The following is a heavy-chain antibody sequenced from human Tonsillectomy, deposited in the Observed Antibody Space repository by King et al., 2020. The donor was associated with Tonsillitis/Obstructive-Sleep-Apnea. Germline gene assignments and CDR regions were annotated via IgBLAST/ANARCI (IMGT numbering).Heavy chain of an antibody. CDR1: GGSISSSSYY. Sequence: QLQESGPGLVKPSETLSLTCTVSGGSISSSSYYWGWIRQPRGKGLEWLGSIYYSGSTYYNPSLKSRVTISVDTSNNQFSLKLSSVTAADTAVFYCARHTGGGASYYFEYWGQGTLVSVSS. CDR3: ARHTGGGASYYFEY. J-gene: IGHJ4*02. V-gene: IGHV4-39*01. D-gene: IGHD3-16*01. CDR2: IYYSGST.